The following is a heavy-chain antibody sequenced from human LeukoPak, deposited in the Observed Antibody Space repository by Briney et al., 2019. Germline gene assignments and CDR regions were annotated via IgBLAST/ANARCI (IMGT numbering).Heavy chain of an antibody. CDR3: ARTTEGGYTYGYFYYYYMDV. D-gene: IGHD5-18*01. CDR1: GGSIYGYY. J-gene: IGHJ6*03. CDR2: IYYSGST. Sequence: PSETLSLTCTVSGGSIYGYYWNWIRQAPGKRLEWIGYIYYSGSTNYNPSLKSRVTISVDTSKNQFSLKLTSVTAADTAVYYCARTTEGGYTYGYFYYYYMDVWGKGTTVTISS. V-gene: IGHV4-59*01.